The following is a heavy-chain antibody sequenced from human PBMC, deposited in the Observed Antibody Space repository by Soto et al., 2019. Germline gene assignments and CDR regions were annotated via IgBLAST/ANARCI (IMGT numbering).Heavy chain of an antibody. CDR1: GYSFTDYD. D-gene: IGHD6-25*01. Sequence: QVQLVQTVDEVKRPGASVKVSCKTSGYSFTDYDINWVRQAPGQGLEWMGWMNPNRGHTAYAQKLQGRVSMTRNTSMNTAYMELSGLRSDDTAVYYCAKTDSGLLKGWWFDPWGQGTLVTVSS. V-gene: IGHV1-8*01. CDR3: AKTDSGLLKGWWFDP. J-gene: IGHJ5*02. CDR2: MNPNRGHT.